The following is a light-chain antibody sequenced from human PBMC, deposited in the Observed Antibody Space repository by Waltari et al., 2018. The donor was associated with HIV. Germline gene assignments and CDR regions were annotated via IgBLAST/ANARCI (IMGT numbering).Light chain of an antibody. CDR3: QQFNSYPPLT. Sequence: IQLTQSPSSLSASVGDRFTMTCRASRGIRSSLAWYQQKPGKAPNLLIYHASNLEDGVPSRFSGSGSGTDFTLTISSLQPEDFATYYCQQFNSYPPLTFGGGTKVEIK. CDR2: HAS. V-gene: IGKV1-13*02. CDR1: RGIRSS. J-gene: IGKJ4*01.